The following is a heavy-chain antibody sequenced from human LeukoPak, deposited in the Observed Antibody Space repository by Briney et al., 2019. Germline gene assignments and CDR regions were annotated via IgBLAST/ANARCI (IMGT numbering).Heavy chain of an antibody. D-gene: IGHD3-3*01. J-gene: IGHJ4*02. Sequence: SETLSLTCAVYGGSFSGYYWSWIRQPPGKGLEWIGEINHSGSTNYNPSLKSRVTISVDTSKNQSSLKLSSVTAADTAVYYCAAISYYDFWQGDWGQGTLVTVSS. V-gene: IGHV4-34*01. CDR1: GGSFSGYY. CDR2: INHSGST. CDR3: AAISYYDFWQGD.